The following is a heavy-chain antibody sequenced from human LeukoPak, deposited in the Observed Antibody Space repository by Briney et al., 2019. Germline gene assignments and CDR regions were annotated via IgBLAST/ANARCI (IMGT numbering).Heavy chain of an antibody. CDR2: IYYSGST. D-gene: IGHD5-18*01. CDR1: GGSLSSGGYY. CDR3: ARGEGYREYYYYGMDV. V-gene: IGHV4-31*03. Sequence: SQTLSLTCTVSGGSLSSGGYYWSWIRQHPGKGLEWIGYIYYSGSTYYNPSLKSRVTISVDTSKNQFSLKLSSVTAADTAVYYCARGEGYREYYYYGMDVWGQGTTVTVSS. J-gene: IGHJ6*02.